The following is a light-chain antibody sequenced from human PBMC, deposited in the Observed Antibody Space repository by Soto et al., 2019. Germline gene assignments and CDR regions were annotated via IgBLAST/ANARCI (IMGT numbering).Light chain of an antibody. Sequence: DIHVTQSPSSLPASLGDRVTITCRASENIKNYLIWYQQKPGKAPKLLIYGASTLKTGVPSRFSGSGSGTDFTFTIGGLQPDDFATYYCAQIYTPQWTFGQGTRVDLK. J-gene: IGKJ1*01. CDR2: GAS. V-gene: IGKV1-39*01. CDR3: AQIYTPQWT. CDR1: ENIKNY.